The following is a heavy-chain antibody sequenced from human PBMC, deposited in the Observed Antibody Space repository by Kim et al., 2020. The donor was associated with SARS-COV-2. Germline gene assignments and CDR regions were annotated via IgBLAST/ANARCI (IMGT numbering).Heavy chain of an antibody. D-gene: IGHD2-15*01. CDR1: GGSISSSSYC. J-gene: IGHJ4*02. V-gene: IGHV4-39*02. Sequence: SETLSLTCTVSGGSISSSSYCWGWIRQPPGKGLDWIGSINDSGTTNYNPTLKSPVTIFVSTSKNQFSLKLNSVTAADTDVYHCAGEVPWLGGGFEYWGQG. CDR2: INDSGTT. CDR3: AGEVPWLGGGFEY.